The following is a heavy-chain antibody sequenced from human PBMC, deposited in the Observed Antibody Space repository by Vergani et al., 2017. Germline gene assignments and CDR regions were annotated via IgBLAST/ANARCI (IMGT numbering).Heavy chain of an antibody. V-gene: IGHV1-69*08. CDR1: GGTFGSHT. CDR2: VIPHLEIT. J-gene: IGHJ6*03. CDR3: ARDRSSSWYRNYYYYYMDV. D-gene: IGHD6-13*01. Sequence: QVQLEQSGAEVKKPGSSVTVSCRASGGTFGSHTISWVRQAPGQGLEWVGRVIPHLEITTLAQHLQGRVIITADESTSTAYMELSSLRSEDTAVYYCARDRSSSWYRNYYYYYMDVWGKGTTVTVSS.